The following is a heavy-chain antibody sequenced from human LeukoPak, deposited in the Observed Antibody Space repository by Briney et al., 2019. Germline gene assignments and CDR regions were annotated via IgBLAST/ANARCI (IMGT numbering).Heavy chain of an antibody. Sequence: GGSLRLSSAASGFTFSSYAMSWVRQGPGKRLEWVALITWDGDVTHYADSVKGRFTISRDNGKNSLFLQMNSVTTEDTALYYCTKDAAYSSSWFGYFDYWGQGTLVTVSS. V-gene: IGHV3-43*01. CDR2: ITWDGDVT. J-gene: IGHJ4*02. CDR1: GFTFSSYA. CDR3: TKDAAYSSSWFGYFDY. D-gene: IGHD6-13*01.